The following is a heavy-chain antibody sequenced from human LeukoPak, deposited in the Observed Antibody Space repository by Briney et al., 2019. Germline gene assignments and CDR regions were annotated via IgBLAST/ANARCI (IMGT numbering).Heavy chain of an antibody. CDR1: GGSISSSSYY. CDR2: IYYSGST. V-gene: IGHV4-39*07. J-gene: IGHJ5*02. D-gene: IGHD3-10*01. CDR3: ARVHRGSGNWFDP. Sequence: SETLSLTCTVSGGSISSSSYYWGWIRQPPGKGLEWIGSIYYSGSTYYNPSLKSRVTISVDTSKNQFSLKLSSVTAADTAVYYCARVHRGSGNWFDPWGQGTLVTVSS.